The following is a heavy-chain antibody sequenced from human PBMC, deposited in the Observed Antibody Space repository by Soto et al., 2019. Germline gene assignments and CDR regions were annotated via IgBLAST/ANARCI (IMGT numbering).Heavy chain of an antibody. CDR1: GGTFSSYT. CDR2: IIPILGIA. J-gene: IGHJ6*02. CDR3: AREGSGYYVDYYYGMDF. Sequence: QVQLVQSGAEVKKPGSSVKVSCKASGGTFSSYTISWVRQAPGQGLEWMGRIIPILGIANYAQKFQGRVTITADKSTSTAYMELSSMRSEVTAVYYCAREGSGYYVDYYYGMDFWGQGTTVTVAS. V-gene: IGHV1-69*08. D-gene: IGHD3-22*01.